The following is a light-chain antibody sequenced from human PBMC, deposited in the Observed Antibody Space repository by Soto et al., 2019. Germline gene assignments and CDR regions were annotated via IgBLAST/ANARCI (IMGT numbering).Light chain of an antibody. V-gene: IGKV3-11*01. Sequence: EVELTQSPVTLSLSPGEIATFSCRASQSFRGLLAWYQQKPGQAPRLLIYDAYNRATGIPPRFSGSGSGTDFTLTISSLEPEDSAVYYCQQRHMWPITFGQGTRLEIK. CDR1: QSFRGL. CDR3: QQRHMWPIT. J-gene: IGKJ5*01. CDR2: DAY.